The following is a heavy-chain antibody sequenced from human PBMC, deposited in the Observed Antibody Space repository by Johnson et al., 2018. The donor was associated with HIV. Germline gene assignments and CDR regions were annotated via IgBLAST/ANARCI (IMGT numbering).Heavy chain of an antibody. CDR3: ARDGRDLVTRGSFDI. CDR1: GFTVSSNY. CDR2: INWNGGST. V-gene: IGHV3-20*04. D-gene: IGHD3-9*01. J-gene: IGHJ3*02. Sequence: EQLVESGGALVQPGGSLRLSCAASGFTVSSNYMSWVRQAPGKGLEWVSGINWNGGSTGYADSVKGRFTISRDNAKNSLYLQMNSLRPEDTAVYYCARDGRDLVTRGSFDIWGQGTMVTVSS.